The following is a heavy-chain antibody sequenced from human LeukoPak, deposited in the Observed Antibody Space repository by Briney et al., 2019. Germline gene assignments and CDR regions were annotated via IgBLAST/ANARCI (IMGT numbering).Heavy chain of an antibody. V-gene: IGHV1-69*02. CDR1: GGTFSSYT. J-gene: IGHJ4*02. D-gene: IGHD1-1*01. CDR2: IIPILGIA. CDR3: ASFRTGTTYWKFDY. Sequence: SVKVSCKASGGTFSSYTISWVRQAPGQGLEWMGRIIPILGIANYAQKFQGRVTITADKSTSTAYMELSSLRSEDTSVYYCASFRTGTTYWKFDYWGQGTLVTVSS.